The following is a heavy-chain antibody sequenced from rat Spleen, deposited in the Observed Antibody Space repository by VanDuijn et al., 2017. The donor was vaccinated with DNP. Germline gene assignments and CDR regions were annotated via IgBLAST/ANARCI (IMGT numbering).Heavy chain of an antibody. CDR3: ARHRTISPFYYAMNA. CDR2: ISYEGSST. J-gene: IGHJ4*01. CDR1: GFTFSDYY. Sequence: EVQLVESGGNLVQPGRSLKLSCAASGFTFSDYYMAWVRQAPAKGLEWVASISYEGSSTYYGDSVKGRFTMSRDNAKSTLYLQMDSLRSEDTATYYCARHRTISPFYYAMNAWGQGASVTVSS. V-gene: IGHV5-22*01.